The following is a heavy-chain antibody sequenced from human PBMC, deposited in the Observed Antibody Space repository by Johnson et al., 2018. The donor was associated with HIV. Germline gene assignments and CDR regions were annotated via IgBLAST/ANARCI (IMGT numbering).Heavy chain of an antibody. J-gene: IGHJ3*01. CDR1: GFTFSSYA. CDR3: ARALRYCTDGICYSGAFDV. Sequence: QMLLVESGGGVVQPGRSLRLSCAASGFTFSSYAMHWVRQAPGKGLEWVAVISYDGSNKYYADSVKGRFTISRDNAKNSLYLQMNSLRAEDTALYYCARALRYCTDGICYSGAFDVWGQGTMVTVSS. D-gene: IGHD2-8*01. CDR2: ISYDGSNK. V-gene: IGHV3-30*04.